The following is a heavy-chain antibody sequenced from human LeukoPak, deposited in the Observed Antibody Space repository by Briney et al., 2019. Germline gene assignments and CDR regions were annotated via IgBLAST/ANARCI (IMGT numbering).Heavy chain of an antibody. D-gene: IGHD4-11*01. Sequence: SDTLSLTCTVSGGSISSDYWSWIRQPPGKGLEWVGYIYYSGRTFYNPSLKSRVTMSVDTSKNQFSLKLCSVTAADTAIYYCARGFYSPAYWGQGTLVTVSS. J-gene: IGHJ4*02. V-gene: IGHV4-59*07. CDR1: GGSISSDY. CDR2: IYYSGRT. CDR3: ARGFYSPAY.